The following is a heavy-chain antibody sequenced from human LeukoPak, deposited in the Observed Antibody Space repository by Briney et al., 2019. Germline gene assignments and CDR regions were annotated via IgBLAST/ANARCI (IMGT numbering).Heavy chain of an antibody. CDR3: ARSENSGSSYFDY. D-gene: IGHD1-26*01. CDR1: GFTFSTYG. CDR2: IYISSSTI. Sequence: AGGSLRLSCAASGFTFSTYGMSWVRQAPGKGLEWVSYIYISSSTIYYADSVKGRFTISRDNAKNSLYLQMNSLRVEDTAVYYCARSENSGSSYFDYWGQGTLVTVSS. J-gene: IGHJ4*02. V-gene: IGHV3-48*04.